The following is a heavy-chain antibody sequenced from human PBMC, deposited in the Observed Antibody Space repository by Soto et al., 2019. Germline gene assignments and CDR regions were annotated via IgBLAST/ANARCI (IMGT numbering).Heavy chain of an antibody. CDR3: AKGNNGYALFFDY. CDR2: ISGTGGVT. Sequence: EMQLLESGGGLVQPGGSLRLSCAAPGFTFSSYVMNWVRQAPGKGLEWVSTISGTGGVTYYADSVKGRFTVSRDNSKNTLFLQMDSLRAEDTAVYYCAKGNNGYALFFDYWGQGTLVTVSS. J-gene: IGHJ4*02. CDR1: GFTFSSYV. V-gene: IGHV3-23*01. D-gene: IGHD5-12*01.